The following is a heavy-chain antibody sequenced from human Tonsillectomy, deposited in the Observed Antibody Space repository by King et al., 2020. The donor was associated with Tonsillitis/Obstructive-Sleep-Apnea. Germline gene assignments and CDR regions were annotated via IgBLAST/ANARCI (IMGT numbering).Heavy chain of an antibody. V-gene: IGHV3-23*04. Sequence: QLVQSGGGLVQPGGSLRLSCAASGFTFSSYAMSWVRQAPGKGLEWVSAISGSGGSTYYADSVKGRFTISRDNSKNTLYLQMNSLRAEDTAVYYCAKDPKPYYDFWSALSSDYWGQGTLVTVSS. J-gene: IGHJ4*02. CDR3: AKDPKPYYDFWSALSSDY. CDR1: GFTFSSYA. D-gene: IGHD3-3*01. CDR2: ISGSGGST.